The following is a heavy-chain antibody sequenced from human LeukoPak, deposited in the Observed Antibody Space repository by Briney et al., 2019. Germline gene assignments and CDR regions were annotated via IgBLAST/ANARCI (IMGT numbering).Heavy chain of an antibody. V-gene: IGHV1-2*02. J-gene: IGHJ4*02. CDR1: GYTFTGYY. CDR2: INPNSGGT. D-gene: IGHD3-16*01. Sequence: ASVKVSCKASGYTFTGYYMHWVRQAPGQGLEWMGWINPNSGGTNYAQKFQGRVTMTRDTSISTAYMELSRLRSDDTAGYYCASGVGLRLGELPDYWGQGALVTVSS. CDR3: ASGVGLRLGELPDY.